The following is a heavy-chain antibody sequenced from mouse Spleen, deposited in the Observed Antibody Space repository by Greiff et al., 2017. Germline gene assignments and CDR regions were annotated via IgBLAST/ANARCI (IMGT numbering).Heavy chain of an antibody. CDR1: GFTFSSYA. CDR2: ISSGGSYT. D-gene: IGHD1-1*01. V-gene: IGHV5-9-3*01. CDR3: AREIYYYGSSYFYYAMDY. J-gene: IGHJ4*01. Sequence: EVQLVESGGGLVKPGGSLKLSCAASGFTFSSYAMSWVRQTPEKRLEWVATISSGGSYTYYPDSVKGRFTISRDNAKNTLYLQMSSLRSEDTAMYYCAREIYYYGSSYFYYAMDYWGQGTSVTVSS.